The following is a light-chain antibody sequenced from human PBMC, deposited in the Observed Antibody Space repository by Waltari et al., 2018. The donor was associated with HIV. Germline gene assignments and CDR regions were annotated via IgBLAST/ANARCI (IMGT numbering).Light chain of an antibody. CDR1: SLETYY. V-gene: IGLV3-19*01. J-gene: IGLJ2*01. CDR3: NSRDSSGTHPVL. Sequence: SSKLTQDPAVSVALGQTVRITSQGDSLETYYPSWFQQKPGQAPLLVIYGKNNRPSGIPDRFSGSFSGNTSSLTITGAQAEDEADYYCNSRDSSGTHPVLFGGGTRLSVL. CDR2: GKN.